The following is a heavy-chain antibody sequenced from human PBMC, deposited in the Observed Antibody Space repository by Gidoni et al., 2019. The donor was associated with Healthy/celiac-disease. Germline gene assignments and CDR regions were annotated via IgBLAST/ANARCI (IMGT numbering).Heavy chain of an antibody. J-gene: IGHJ6*02. V-gene: IGHV3-53*04. CDR2: IYSGGRT. CDR1: GFTVSSNY. D-gene: IGHD5-12*01. CDR3: ARERGLIELATRGVIFYYYGMDV. Sequence: EEQLVESGGGLVQPGVSLKLSCAVSGFTVSSNYMSWVRQAPGKGLEWVSVIYSGGRTYYADSVKGRFTISRHTSKNTLYLQMNNLRTEDTAVYYCARERGLIELATRGVIFYYYGMDVWGQGTTVTVSS.